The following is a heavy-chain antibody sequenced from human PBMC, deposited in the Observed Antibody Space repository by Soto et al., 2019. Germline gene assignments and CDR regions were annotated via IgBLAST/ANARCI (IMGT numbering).Heavy chain of an antibody. Sequence: ASETLSLTCAVYGGSFSGYYWSWIRQPPGKGLEWIGEINHSASTNYNPSLKSRVTISVDTSKNQFALKLSSVTAADTAVYYCARSQPRIGYCSGGSCYTAWSYYYGMDVWGQGTTVIVSS. CDR1: GGSFSGYY. CDR3: ARSQPRIGYCSGGSCYTAWSYYYGMDV. CDR2: INHSAST. V-gene: IGHV4-34*01. D-gene: IGHD2-15*01. J-gene: IGHJ6*02.